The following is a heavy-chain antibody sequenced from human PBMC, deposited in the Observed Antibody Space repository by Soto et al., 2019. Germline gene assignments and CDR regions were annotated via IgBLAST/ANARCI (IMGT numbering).Heavy chain of an antibody. CDR3: ARVERGTATTVVDAFDI. D-gene: IGHD1-1*01. Sequence: QVQLQQWGAGLLKPSETLSLTCAVYGGSVSGANYYWSWIRQPPGKGLEWIGEMSHSGGTHFNPSLKSRSTISVETATNQFSLKMSSVTAADTALYYCARVERGTATTVVDAFDIWGPGTMVTVSS. CDR1: GGSVSGANYY. V-gene: IGHV4-34*01. J-gene: IGHJ3*02. CDR2: MSHSGGT.